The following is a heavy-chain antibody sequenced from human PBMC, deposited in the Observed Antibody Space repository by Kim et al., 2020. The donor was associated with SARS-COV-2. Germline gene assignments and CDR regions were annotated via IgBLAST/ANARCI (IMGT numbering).Heavy chain of an antibody. CDR2: SQK. J-gene: IGHJ4*02. Sequence: SQKYYVDSAKGRFTISRDNAKNSVYLQMNSLRGEDTAVYYCARGRGVDYWGQGTLVTVSS. V-gene: IGHV3-7*04. CDR3: ARGRGVDY.